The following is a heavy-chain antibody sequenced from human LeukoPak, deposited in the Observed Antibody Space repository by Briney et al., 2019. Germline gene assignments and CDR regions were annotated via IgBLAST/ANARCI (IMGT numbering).Heavy chain of an antibody. CDR1: GYTFTSYG. Sequence: ASVTVSCTASGYTFTSYGIGWVRQAPGQGLEWMGWISAYNGNTNYAQKLQGRVTMTTDTSTSTAYMELRSLRSDDTAMYYCARDSPSIFGMVIWYFDYWGQGTLVTVSS. CDR2: ISAYNGNT. J-gene: IGHJ4*02. V-gene: IGHV1-18*01. D-gene: IGHD3-3*01. CDR3: ARDSPSIFGMVIWYFDY.